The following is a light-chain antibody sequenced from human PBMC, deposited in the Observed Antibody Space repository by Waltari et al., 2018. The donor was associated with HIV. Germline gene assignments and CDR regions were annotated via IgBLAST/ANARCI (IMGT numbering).Light chain of an antibody. V-gene: IGKV4-1*01. Sequence: DIVMTQSPDSLAVSLGERATINCKSSQPVLYSSNNKNYLAWYQQKPGHPPKLLIYWASTRESGVPDRFSGSGSGTDFTLTISSLQAEDVAVYYCQQYYSTLYTFGQGTKLEIK. CDR3: QQYYSTLYT. J-gene: IGKJ2*01. CDR2: WAS. CDR1: QPVLYSSNNKNY.